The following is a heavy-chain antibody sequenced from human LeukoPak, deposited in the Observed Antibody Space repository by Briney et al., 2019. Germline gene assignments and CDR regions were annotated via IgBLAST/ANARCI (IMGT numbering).Heavy chain of an antibody. J-gene: IGHJ4*02. D-gene: IGHD2-2*01. CDR1: VLIPTSNY. CDR2: IFSSGTYT. Sequence: GGSLRLSRAASVLIPTSNYMSWVRPAPGEGGGGGSYIFSSGTYTDYADSVKVRFTIARDNAKNSLYLQMNSVRAEDTAVYYCARFRGFCDSASCYPYYFDYWGQGALVTVSS. CDR3: ARFRGFCDSASCYPYYFDY. V-gene: IGHV3-11*06.